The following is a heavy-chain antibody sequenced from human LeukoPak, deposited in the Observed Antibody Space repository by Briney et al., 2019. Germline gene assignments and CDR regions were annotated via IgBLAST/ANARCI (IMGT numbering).Heavy chain of an antibody. CDR1: GGSFSGYY. J-gene: IGHJ4*02. Sequence: SETLSLTCAVYGGSFSGYYWSWIRQPPGKGLEWIGEINHSGSTNYNPSLKSRVTISVDTSKNQFSLKLSSVTAADTAVYYCARGTSSWRGGSYFDYWGQGTLVTVSS. D-gene: IGHD6-13*01. CDR2: INHSGST. V-gene: IGHV4-34*01. CDR3: ARGTSSWRGGSYFDY.